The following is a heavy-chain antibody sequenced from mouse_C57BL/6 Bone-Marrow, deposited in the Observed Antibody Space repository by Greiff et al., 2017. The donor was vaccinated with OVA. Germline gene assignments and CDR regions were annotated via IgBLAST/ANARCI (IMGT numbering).Heavy chain of an antibody. J-gene: IGHJ3*01. V-gene: IGHV2-2*01. Sequence: QVQLKESGPGLVQPSQSLSITCTVSGFSLTSYGVHWVRQSPGTGLEWLGVIWSGGSTDYNAAFISRLSISKDNSKSQVFFKMNSLQADDTAIYYCARDYYGSSAWFAYWGQGTLVTVSA. CDR3: ARDYYGSSAWFAY. D-gene: IGHD1-1*01. CDR1: GFSLTSYG. CDR2: IWSGGST.